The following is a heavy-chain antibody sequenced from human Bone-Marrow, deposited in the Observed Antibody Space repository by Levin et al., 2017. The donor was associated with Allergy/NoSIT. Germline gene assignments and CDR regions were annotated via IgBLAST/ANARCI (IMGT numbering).Heavy chain of an antibody. V-gene: IGHV4-61*02. CDR1: GGSISSGRYY. Sequence: SETLSLTCSVSGGSISSGRYYFTWVRQSAGKGLEWIGSIYTTGSTNYNPSLESRVTISRDTFKKEVYLTLSSVTAADTAVYYCARDRLASLYYYSMDVWGRGTTVIVSS. J-gene: IGHJ6*03. CDR2: IYTTGST. CDR3: ARDRLASLYYYSMDV.